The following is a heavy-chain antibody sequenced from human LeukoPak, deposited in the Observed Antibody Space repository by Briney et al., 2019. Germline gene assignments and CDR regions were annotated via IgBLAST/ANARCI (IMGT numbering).Heavy chain of an antibody. J-gene: IGHJ4*02. CDR1: GGSISSYY. CDR2: IYYSGST. D-gene: IGHD3-22*01. CDR3: ARHSERYYDSSGYLDY. Sequence: PSETLSLTCTVSGGSISSYYWSWIRQPPGKGLGWIGCIYYSGSTNYNPSLKSRVTISVDTSKNQFSLKLSSVTAAHTAVSYCARHSERYYDSSGYLDYWGQGTLVTVSS. V-gene: IGHV4-59*08.